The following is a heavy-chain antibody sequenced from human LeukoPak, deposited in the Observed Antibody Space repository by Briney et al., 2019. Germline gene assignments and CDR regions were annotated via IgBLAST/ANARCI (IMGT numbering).Heavy chain of an antibody. CDR3: AEEVRRGWHFDMGV. D-gene: IGHD2-15*01. J-gene: IGHJ6*04. V-gene: IGHV3-9*01. CDR2: ISWNSGSI. CDR1: GFTFNNYA. Sequence: GGSLRLSCAASGFTFNNYAMHWVRQAPGKGLEWVSGISWNSGSIDYAASVKGRFTISRAHAKNFLYQQRNSLRAEATVFYYWAEEVRRGWHFDMGVWGKVITVSV.